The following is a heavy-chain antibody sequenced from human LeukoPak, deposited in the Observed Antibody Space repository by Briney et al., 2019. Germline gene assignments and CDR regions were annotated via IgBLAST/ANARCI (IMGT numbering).Heavy chain of an antibody. CDR1: GFTFDTYG. V-gene: IGHV3-23*01. CDR3: ARDGTGCGGDCYSDY. CDR2: ISSNSANT. D-gene: IGHD2-21*02. J-gene: IGHJ4*02. Sequence: GGSLRLSCAASGFTFDTYGMSWVRQAPGKGLEWVSSISSNSANTYYADSVKGRFTISRDNSKNTLYLQMNSLRAEDTAVYYCARDGTGCGGDCYSDYWGQGTLVTVSS.